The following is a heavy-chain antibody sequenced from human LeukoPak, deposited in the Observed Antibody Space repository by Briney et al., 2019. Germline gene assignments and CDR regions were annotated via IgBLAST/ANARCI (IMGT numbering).Heavy chain of an antibody. CDR3: ARDRPYGMDV. J-gene: IGHJ6*02. Sequence: PGGSLRLSCAASGFTFSSYGMHWVRQAPGKGLEWVALIWFDGSNKYYADSVKGRFTVSRDNSKNTLDLQMNSLTAEDTALYYCARDRPYGMDVWGQGTTVTVSS. CDR2: IWFDGSNK. CDR1: GFTFSSYG. V-gene: IGHV3-33*01.